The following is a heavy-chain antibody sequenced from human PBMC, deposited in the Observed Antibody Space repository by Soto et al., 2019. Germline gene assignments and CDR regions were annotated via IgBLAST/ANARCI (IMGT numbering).Heavy chain of an antibody. CDR1: GGTFSSYA. Sequence: SVKVSCKASGGTFSSYAISWVRQAPGQGLEWMGGIIPIFGTANYAQKFQGRVTITADESKNTLYLQMNSLRAEDTAVYYCAKEEQRGFGELLSHYYGMDVWGQGTTVTVSS. D-gene: IGHD3-10*01. V-gene: IGHV1-69*13. CDR3: AKEEQRGFGELLSHYYGMDV. CDR2: IIPIFGTA. J-gene: IGHJ6*02.